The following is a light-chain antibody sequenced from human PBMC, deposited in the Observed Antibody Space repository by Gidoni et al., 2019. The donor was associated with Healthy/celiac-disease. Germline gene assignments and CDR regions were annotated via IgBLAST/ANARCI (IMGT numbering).Light chain of an antibody. CDR1: TIGSKS. Sequence: SYVLTQPPSVSVVPGQTARITCGGNTIGSKSAHWYQQKPGQAPVLVVYADSDRPSGIPERFSGSNSGNTATLTISGVEAGDEADYCCQVWDNSSDPQWVFGGGTKLTVL. CDR2: ADS. V-gene: IGLV3-21*02. CDR3: QVWDNSSDPQWV. J-gene: IGLJ3*02.